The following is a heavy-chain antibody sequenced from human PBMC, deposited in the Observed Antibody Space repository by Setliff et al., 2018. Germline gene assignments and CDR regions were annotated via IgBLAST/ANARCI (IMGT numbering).Heavy chain of an antibody. V-gene: IGHV4-38-2*02. CDR1: GYSISSGHY. Sequence: SETLSLTCTVSGYSISSGHYWGWIRQPPGKGLEWIGSISHSGSTYYNPSVRCRVTISLDTSKNQFCPKLTSVTAADTAVYYCAGGRRYDYGWDFDYWGQGTLVTVSS. J-gene: IGHJ4*02. CDR2: ISHSGST. D-gene: IGHD4-17*01. CDR3: AGGRRYDYGWDFDY.